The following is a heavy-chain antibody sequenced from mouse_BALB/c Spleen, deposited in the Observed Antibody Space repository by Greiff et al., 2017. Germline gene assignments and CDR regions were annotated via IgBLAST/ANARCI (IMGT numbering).Heavy chain of an antibody. Sequence: KQPGSELVRPGASVKLSCKASGYTFTSYWMHWVKQRPGQGLEWIGNIYPGSGSTNYDEKFKSKATLTVDTSSSTAYMQLSSLTSEDSAVYYCTIYYYGYEAWFAYWGQGTLVTVSA. J-gene: IGHJ3*01. CDR3: TIYYYGYEAWFAY. V-gene: IGHV1S22*01. CDR1: GYTFTSYW. D-gene: IGHD1-2*01. CDR2: IYPGSGST.